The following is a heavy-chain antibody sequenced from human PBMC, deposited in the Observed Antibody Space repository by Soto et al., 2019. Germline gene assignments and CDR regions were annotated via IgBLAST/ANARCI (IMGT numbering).Heavy chain of an antibody. CDR3: ARPAIPAAVSAFDY. J-gene: IGHJ4*02. Sequence: QVQLQQWGAGLLKPSETLSLTCAVYSGSFSGYYWSWIRQPPGKGLEWIGEINHSGSTNYNPSLKGGVTISVDTSKNQFSPKLSSVTAADTAVYYCARPAIPAAVSAFDYWGQGTLVTVSS. CDR1: SGSFSGYY. D-gene: IGHD6-13*01. CDR2: INHSGST. V-gene: IGHV4-34*01.